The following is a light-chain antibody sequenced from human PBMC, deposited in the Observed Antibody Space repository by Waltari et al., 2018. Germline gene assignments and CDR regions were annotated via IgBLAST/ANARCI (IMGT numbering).Light chain of an antibody. CDR3: YSADGSGDLGV. CDR2: DDD. J-gene: IGLJ3*02. V-gene: IGLV3-10*01. Sequence: YELTQPPSVSVSPGQTARITCPGDALPKNYAFWYQRKSGQAHGLVSYDDDKRPSGIPERFSGSSSGSMATLTITGAQVGDEADDYCYSADGSGDLGVFGGGTKVTVL. CDR1: ALPKNY.